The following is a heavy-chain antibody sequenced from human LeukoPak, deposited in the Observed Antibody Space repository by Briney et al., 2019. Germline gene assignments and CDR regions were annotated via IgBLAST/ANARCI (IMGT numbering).Heavy chain of an antibody. CDR2: INQDGSQN. V-gene: IGHV3-7*01. CDR3: AREVTASSFDI. Sequence: AGGSLRLSCAASGFSFSDYWMSWVRQAPGRGLEWVGNINQDGSQNSSVDSVKGRFTISRDNAKNSLYLQVNSLGAEDTALYYCAREVTASSFDILGQGTMVTVSS. J-gene: IGHJ3*02. D-gene: IGHD2-21*02. CDR1: GFSFSDYW.